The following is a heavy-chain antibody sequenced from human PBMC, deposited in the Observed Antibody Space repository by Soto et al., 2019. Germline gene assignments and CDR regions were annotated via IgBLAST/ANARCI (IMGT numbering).Heavy chain of an antibody. V-gene: IGHV2-5*02. CDR3: VQSRCGGDCLEIYSSHAYNGLDV. Sequence: QVTLKESGPTLVKRTKTHTLTCTVSGLSLRTTGVGVGWVRQPPGKALVWLALLYWDDDKRYSPSLRSRLTIAKDISEKQVVLTMTNMDTVDTATYYCVQSRCGGDCLEIYSSHAYNGLDVWGQGTTVTVSS. J-gene: IGHJ6*02. D-gene: IGHD2-21*02. CDR1: GLSLRTTGVG. CDR2: LYWDDDK.